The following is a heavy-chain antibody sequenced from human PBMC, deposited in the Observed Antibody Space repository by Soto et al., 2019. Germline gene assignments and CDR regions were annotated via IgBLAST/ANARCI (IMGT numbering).Heavy chain of an antibody. Sequence: QVQLQESGPGLVRPSETLSLTCTVSSDSISSYYWIWIRQSPGKGLEWIGYPDYSGNTNYNPSLKRRVTISGDTSKNQFSLRLRSVTAADTAVYYCARAVGDPLYYLDYWGQGTLVTVSS. CDR3: ARAVGDPLYYLDY. V-gene: IGHV4-59*08. CDR2: PDYSGNT. J-gene: IGHJ4*02. CDR1: SDSISSYY. D-gene: IGHD6-19*01.